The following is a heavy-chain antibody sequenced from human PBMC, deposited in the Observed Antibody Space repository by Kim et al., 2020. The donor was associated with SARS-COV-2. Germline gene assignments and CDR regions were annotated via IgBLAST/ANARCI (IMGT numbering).Heavy chain of an antibody. V-gene: IGHV4-34*01. Sequence: SETLSLTCAVYGGSFSGYYWSWIRQPPGKGLEWIGEINHSGSTNYNPSLKSRVTISVDTSKNQFSLKLSSVTAADTAVYYCARVDTAMGFDYWGQGTLVTVSS. CDR2: INHSGST. CDR3: ARVDTAMGFDY. CDR1: GGSFSGYY. J-gene: IGHJ4*02. D-gene: IGHD5-18*01.